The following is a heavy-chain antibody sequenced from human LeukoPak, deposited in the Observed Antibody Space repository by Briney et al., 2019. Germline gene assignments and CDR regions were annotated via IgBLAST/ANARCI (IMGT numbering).Heavy chain of an antibody. CDR3: ASGKETSMAQGY. J-gene: IGHJ4*02. CDR2: IYSGGSI. CDR1: GFTVSSNY. D-gene: IGHD5-18*01. Sequence: GGSRRLSGAVSGFTVSSNYMTWVRQAPGKGLEWVSVIYSGGSIYYADSVKGRFTISRDISKNTVDLQLNSLRAEDTAVYYCASGKETSMAQGYWGQGTLVTVSS. V-gene: IGHV3-53*01.